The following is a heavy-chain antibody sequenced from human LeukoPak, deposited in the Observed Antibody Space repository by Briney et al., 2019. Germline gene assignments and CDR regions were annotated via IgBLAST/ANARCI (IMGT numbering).Heavy chain of an antibody. CDR2: ISSSSSYI. V-gene: IGHV3-21*01. CDR3: AKGPRAGLRYWYFDL. J-gene: IGHJ2*01. CDR1: GFTFSSYS. Sequence: GGSLRLSCAASGFTFSSYSMNWVRQAPGKGLEWVSSISSSSSYIYYADSVKGRFTISRDNAKNSLYLQMNSLRAEDTAVYFCAKGPRAGLRYWYFDLWGRGSLVTVSS. D-gene: IGHD2-21*02.